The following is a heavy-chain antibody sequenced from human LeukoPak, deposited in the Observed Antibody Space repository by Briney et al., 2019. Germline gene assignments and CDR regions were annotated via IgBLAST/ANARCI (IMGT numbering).Heavy chain of an antibody. D-gene: IGHD3-3*01. Sequence: SETLSLTCAVYGGSFSGYYWSWIRQPPGKGLEWIGEINHSGNTSYNPSLKSRVTISVDTSKNQFSLKLSSVTAADTAVYYCARGRGPTYYDFWSGYSTTYYYYMDVWGKGTTVTVSS. CDR1: GGSFSGYY. CDR2: INHSGNT. CDR3: ARGRGPTYYDFWSGYSTTYYYYMDV. V-gene: IGHV4-34*01. J-gene: IGHJ6*03.